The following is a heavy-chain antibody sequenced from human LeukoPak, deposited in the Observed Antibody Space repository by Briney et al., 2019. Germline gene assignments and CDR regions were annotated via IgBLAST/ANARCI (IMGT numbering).Heavy chain of an antibody. CDR1: GYTFTGYY. V-gene: IGHV1-2*02. D-gene: IGHD3-10*01. Sequence: ASVKVSCKASGYTFTGYYMHWVRQAPGQGLEWMGWINPNSGGTNYAQKFQGRVTMTRDTSISTAYMELSRLRSDDTAVYYCARCITRVRGVIDHFDYWGQGTLVTVSS. J-gene: IGHJ4*02. CDR2: INPNSGGT. CDR3: ARCITRVRGVIDHFDY.